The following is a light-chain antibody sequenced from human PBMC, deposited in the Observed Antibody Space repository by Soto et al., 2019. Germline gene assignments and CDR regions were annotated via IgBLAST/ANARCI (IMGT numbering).Light chain of an antibody. CDR1: QGIRND. CDR2: LAS. Sequence: DIQMTQSPSSLFASVVDRVTITCRASQGIRNDLGWYQQKQGAATNLLIYLASSLQSGVTSRFSGSGSETDFTLTISSLQHEDFATDYCQQTDSFPITSVEGTRLGI. V-gene: IGKV1-17*01. CDR3: QQTDSFPIT. J-gene: IGKJ5*01.